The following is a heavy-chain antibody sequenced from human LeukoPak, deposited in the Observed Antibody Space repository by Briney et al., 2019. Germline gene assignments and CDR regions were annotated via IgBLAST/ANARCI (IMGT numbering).Heavy chain of an antibody. V-gene: IGHV1-18*01. D-gene: IGHD3-22*01. CDR3: ARSHYSGYYETSFDP. J-gene: IGHJ5*02. Sequence: GASVNVSCKTSGYTFTAYGICWVRQAPGQGLQWMGWISAYNNNTNYAQTLQDRLTMTTDTSTRTAYMELRSLRSDDTAMYYCARSHYSGYYETSFDPWGQGTLVTVSS. CDR1: GYTFTAYG. CDR2: ISAYNNNT.